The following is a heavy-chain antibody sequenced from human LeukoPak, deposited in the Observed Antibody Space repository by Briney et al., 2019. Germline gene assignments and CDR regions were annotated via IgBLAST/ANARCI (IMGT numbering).Heavy chain of an antibody. D-gene: IGHD3-10*01. CDR3: AGDQLRWFGEKAFDI. J-gene: IGHJ3*02. CDR2: IYYSGST. V-gene: IGHV4-59*08. CDR1: GGSISSYY. Sequence: PSETLSLTSTVSGGSISSYYWCWIRQPPGQGLVWIGYIYYSGSTNYNPSLKSRVTISVDTTKNQYSLKLSSVTAADTAVYYCAGDQLRWFGEKAFDIWGQGTMVTVSS.